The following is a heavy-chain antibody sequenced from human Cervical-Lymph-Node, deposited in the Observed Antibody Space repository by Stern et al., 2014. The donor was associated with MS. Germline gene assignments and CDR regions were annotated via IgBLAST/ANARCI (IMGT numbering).Heavy chain of an antibody. V-gene: IGHV2-5*02. J-gene: IGHJ4*02. CDR1: GFSLSTTGVG. CDR3: TPINNWSAEPFYFDY. CDR2: IYWDDEN. Sequence: QITLKESGPTLVKPTQTLTLTCTFSGFSLSTTGVGVGWIRQPPGKALEWLALIYWDDENLYRPSLKSRLTINQDTTKNHGGPTMANMDPVDTAAYYCTPINNWSAEPFYFDYWGQGTPVTVSS. D-gene: IGHD1-20*01.